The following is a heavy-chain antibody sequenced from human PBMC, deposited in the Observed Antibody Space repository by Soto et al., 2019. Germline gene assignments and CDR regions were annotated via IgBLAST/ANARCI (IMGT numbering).Heavy chain of an antibody. J-gene: IGHJ4*02. D-gene: IGHD3-10*02. CDR2: ISYDGSNK. CDR1: GFTFSSYA. V-gene: IGHV3-30-3*01. Sequence: LSLSCAASGFTFSSYAMHWVRQAPGKGLEWVAVISYDGSNKYYADSVKGRFTISRDNSKNTLYLQMNSLRAEDTAVYYWAVFHDYWGQGTLVTVSS. CDR3: AVFHDY.